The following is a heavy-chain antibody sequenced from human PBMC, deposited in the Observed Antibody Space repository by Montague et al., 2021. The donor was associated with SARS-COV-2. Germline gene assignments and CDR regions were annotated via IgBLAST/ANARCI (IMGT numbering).Heavy chain of an antibody. D-gene: IGHD4-23*01. J-gene: IGHJ4*02. CDR2: IYYSGST. V-gene: IGHV4-39*01. CDR3: ARRGDYGGPRFDY. Sequence: SETSLTCTVSGGSVSSRSYYWGWIRQPPGKGLEWIGSIYYSGSTHYNPSLKSRVTISVDTSKNQFSLKLSSVTAADTAVYYCARRGDYGGPRFDYWGQGTLVSVSS. CDR1: GGSVSSRSYY.